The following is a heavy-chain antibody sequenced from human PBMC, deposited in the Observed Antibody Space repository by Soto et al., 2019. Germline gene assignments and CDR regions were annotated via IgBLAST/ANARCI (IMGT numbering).Heavy chain of an antibody. V-gene: IGHV3-9*01. D-gene: IGHD3-10*01. CDR3: AKVLPPLWFGESCFDY. CDR2: ISRNSGSI. Sequence: GGSLRLSCAASGFTFDDYAMHWVRQAPGKGLEWVSGISRNSGSIGYADSVKGRFTISRDNAKNSLYLQMNSLRAEDTALYYCAKVLPPLWFGESCFDYWGQGTLVTVSS. J-gene: IGHJ4*02. CDR1: GFTFDDYA.